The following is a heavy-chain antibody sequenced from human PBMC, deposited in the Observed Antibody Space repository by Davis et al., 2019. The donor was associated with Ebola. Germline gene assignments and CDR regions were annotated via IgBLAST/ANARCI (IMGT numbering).Heavy chain of an antibody. CDR1: GYTFTNYG. V-gene: IGHV1-18*04. CDR3: ARGPRITMIVVVISIDY. CDR2: INPHNGNT. D-gene: IGHD3-22*01. J-gene: IGHJ4*02. Sequence: ASVKVSCKASGYTFTNYGITWVRQAPGQGLEWMGWINPHNGNTNYAQNVQGRVIMTSDTATTTAYMEVGSLRSDDTAVYYCARGPRITMIVVVISIDYWGQGTLVTVSS.